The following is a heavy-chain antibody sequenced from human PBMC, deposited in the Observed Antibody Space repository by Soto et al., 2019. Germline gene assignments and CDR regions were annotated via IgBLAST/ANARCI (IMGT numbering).Heavy chain of an antibody. J-gene: IGHJ4*02. CDR2: IKSKTDGGTT. V-gene: IGHV3-15*01. Sequence: GGSLRLSCAASGFTFSNAWMSWVRQAPGKGLEWVGRIKSKTDGGTTDYAAPVKGRFTISRDDSKNTLYLQMNSLKTEDTAVYYCTTAVYSGYDSFDYWGQGTLVTVSS. CDR1: GFTFSNAW. CDR3: TTAVYSGYDSFDY. D-gene: IGHD5-12*01.